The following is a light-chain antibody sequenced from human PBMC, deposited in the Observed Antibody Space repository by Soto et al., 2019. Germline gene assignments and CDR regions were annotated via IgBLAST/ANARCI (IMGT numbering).Light chain of an antibody. Sequence: QSALTQPPSASGSPGQSVTISCTGTSSDVGGYNYVSWYQQHPGKAPKLMIYEVSSRPSGVSNRFSGSKSGNTASLTISALQAEDEADYFCNSYSSSTSLPYVFGTGTKVTVL. CDR3: NSYSSSTSLPYV. J-gene: IGLJ1*01. CDR2: EVS. V-gene: IGLV2-14*01. CDR1: SSDVGGYNY.